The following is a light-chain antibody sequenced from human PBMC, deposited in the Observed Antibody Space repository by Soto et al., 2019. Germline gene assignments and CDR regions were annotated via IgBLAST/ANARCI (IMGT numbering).Light chain of an antibody. CDR3: SSYTSSSIGV. CDR2: EVS. CDR1: SSDVGGYNY. J-gene: IGLJ3*02. Sequence: QSALTQPASVSGSPGQSITISCTGTSSDVGGYNYVSWYQQHPGKAPKLMIYEVSNRPSGVSNRFPGSKSGNTASLTISGLQAEDEADYYCSSYTSSSIGVFGGGTQLTVL. V-gene: IGLV2-14*01.